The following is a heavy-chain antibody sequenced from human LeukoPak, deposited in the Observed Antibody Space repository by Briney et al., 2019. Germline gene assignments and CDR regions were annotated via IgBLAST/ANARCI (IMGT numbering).Heavy chain of an antibody. Sequence: GGSLRLSCAAPGFTVSSNYMSWVRQAPGKGLEWVSVIYSGGSTYYADSVKGRFTISRDNSKNTLYLQMNSLRAEDTAVYYCARDSRWLRFPDYWGQGTLVTVSS. CDR3: ARDSRWLRFPDY. D-gene: IGHD5-12*01. CDR1: GFTVSSNY. CDR2: IYSGGST. J-gene: IGHJ4*02. V-gene: IGHV3-66*01.